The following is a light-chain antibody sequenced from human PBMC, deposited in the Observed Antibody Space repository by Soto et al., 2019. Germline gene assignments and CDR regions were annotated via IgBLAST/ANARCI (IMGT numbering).Light chain of an antibody. CDR3: QRYNSYSWT. J-gene: IGKJ1*01. CDR2: KAS. V-gene: IGKV1-5*03. Sequence: DIQMTQSPSTLSASVGDRVTITCRASQSISSWLAWYQQKPGKAPKLLIYKASSLESGVPSRFSGSGSGTDFTLTISSLQPDDFATYYCQRYNSYSWTCGQGTKVEIK. CDR1: QSISSW.